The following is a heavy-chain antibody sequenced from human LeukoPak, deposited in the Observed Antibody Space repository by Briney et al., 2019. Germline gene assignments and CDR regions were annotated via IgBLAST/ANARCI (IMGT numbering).Heavy chain of an antibody. CDR2: IGTVADT. CDR3: ARGWRGHGRSWGALDF. J-gene: IGHJ4*02. Sequence: PGGSLRLSCAASGFNFNNYDFHWVPQVAGKRLEWVAGIGTVADTFYPDSVMGRFTISRENAKNSFYIQMNSLRAGDTAVYYCARGWRGHGRSWGALDFWGQGILVTVSS. CDR1: GFNFNNYD. V-gene: IGHV3-13*01. D-gene: IGHD3-10*01.